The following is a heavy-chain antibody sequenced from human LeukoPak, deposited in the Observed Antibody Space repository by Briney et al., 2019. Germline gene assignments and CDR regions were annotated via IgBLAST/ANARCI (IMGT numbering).Heavy chain of an antibody. CDR3: TRDGGQFVVRDIYF. J-gene: IGHJ4*02. D-gene: IGHD3-9*01. CDR1: GGTFSSYA. CDR2: IIPIFGTA. Sequence: ASVKVSCKASGGTFSSYAISWVRQAPGQGLEWMGGIIPIFGTANYAQKFQGRVTITTDESTSTAYMELSSLRSEDTAVYYCTRDGGQFVVRDIYFWGQGTLVTVSS. V-gene: IGHV1-69*05.